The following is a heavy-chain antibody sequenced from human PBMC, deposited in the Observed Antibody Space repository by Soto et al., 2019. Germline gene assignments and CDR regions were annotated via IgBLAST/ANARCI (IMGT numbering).Heavy chain of an antibody. CDR2: INAGNGNT. V-gene: IGHV1-3*01. CDR1: GYTFTSYG. CDR3: AREGGLEHDALDI. Sequence: GASVKVSCKASGYTFTSYGISWVRQAPGQGLERMGWINAGNGNTKYSQKFQGRVTITRDTSASTAYMELSSLRSEDTAVYYCAREGGLEHDALDIWGQGTMVTVSS. J-gene: IGHJ3*02.